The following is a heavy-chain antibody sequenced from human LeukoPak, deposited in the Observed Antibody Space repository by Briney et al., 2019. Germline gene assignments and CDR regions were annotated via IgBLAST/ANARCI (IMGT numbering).Heavy chain of an antibody. D-gene: IGHD5-18*01. J-gene: IGHJ4*02. CDR3: ARWSYGGFDY. Sequence: SETLSLTCAVYGGSFSGYYWSWIRQPPGKGLEWIWEINHSGSTNYNPSLKSRVTISVDMSKNQFSLKLSSVTAADTAVYYCARWSYGGFDYWGQGTLVTVSS. CDR2: INHSGST. V-gene: IGHV4-34*01. CDR1: GGSFSGYY.